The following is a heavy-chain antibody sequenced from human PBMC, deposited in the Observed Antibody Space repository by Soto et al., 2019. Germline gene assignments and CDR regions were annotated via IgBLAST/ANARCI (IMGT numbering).Heavy chain of an antibody. CDR1: GLPLRGSGSG. CDR3: AHKRGIRFLPWGDAFDI. J-gene: IGHJ3*02. Sequence: QLTLMESGPTLVKPTQTLTLTCTFSGLPLRGSGSGAGWIRQPPGKALEWLALIYWDDDKRYSSSLKTRLTIAKDTSKNQIVLTMTNMDPIDTATYYCAHKRGIRFLPWGDAFDIWGQGIEVTVSS. CDR2: IYWDDDK. D-gene: IGHD3-3*01. V-gene: IGHV2-5*02.